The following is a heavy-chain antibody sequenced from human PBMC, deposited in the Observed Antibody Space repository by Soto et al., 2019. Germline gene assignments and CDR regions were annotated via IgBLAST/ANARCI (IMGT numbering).Heavy chain of an antibody. V-gene: IGHV3-23*01. J-gene: IGHJ4*02. CDR2: ISGGDGST. D-gene: IGHD3-10*01. Sequence: EVQLLESGGGLVQPGGSLRLSCVASGFTFSHYAMSWVRQAPGRGLEWVSTISGGDGSTYYADSVKGRFTISRDNSKNTLYLQMNSLRAEDTAVYYCAKKFHYGSGTYLYYFDYWGQGTLVTVSS. CDR1: GFTFSHYA. CDR3: AKKFHYGSGTYLYYFDY.